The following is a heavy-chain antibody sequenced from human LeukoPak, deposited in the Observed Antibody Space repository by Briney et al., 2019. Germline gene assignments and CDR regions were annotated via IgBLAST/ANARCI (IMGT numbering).Heavy chain of an antibody. D-gene: IGHD3-3*01. V-gene: IGHV3-30*03. CDR2: ISYDGSNK. J-gene: IGHJ6*02. Sequence: AGGSPRLSCAASGFTFSSYGMHWVRQAPGKGLEWVAVISYDGSNKYYGDSVKGRFTISRDNAKNTLYLQMNSLRAEDTAVYYCARAMVYDFWSGYYFYYGMDVWGQGTTVTVSS. CDR1: GFTFSSYG. CDR3: ARAMVYDFWSGYYFYYGMDV.